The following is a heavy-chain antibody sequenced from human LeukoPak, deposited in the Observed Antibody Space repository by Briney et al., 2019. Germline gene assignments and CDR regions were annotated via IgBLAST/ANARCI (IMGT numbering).Heavy chain of an antibody. CDR1: GGSFSGYY. D-gene: IGHD3-10*01. CDR2: INHSGST. CDR3: ARGVIRGYYYYYYYMDV. V-gene: IGHV4-34*01. J-gene: IGHJ6*03. Sequence: PSETLSLTCAVYGGSFSGYYWSWIRQPPGKGLEWIGEINHSGSTNYNPSLKSRVTISVDTSKNQFSLKLSSVTAADTAVYYCARGVIRGYYYYYYYMDVWGKGTTVTISS.